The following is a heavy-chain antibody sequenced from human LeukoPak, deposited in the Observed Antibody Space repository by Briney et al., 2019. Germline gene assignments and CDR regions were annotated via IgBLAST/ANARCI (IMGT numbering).Heavy chain of an antibody. D-gene: IGHD3-22*01. CDR3: ARVEFHSDTSGHYANDFEY. V-gene: IGHV5-51*01. CDR2: IYPGDSDT. CDR1: GYRFTNYW. J-gene: IGHJ4*02. Sequence: GESLKISCKGSGYRFTNYWIVWVRQMPGKGLEWMGIIYPGDSDTRYSPSFQGQVTISADKSINTAYVQWSSLKASDTAMYYCARVEFHSDTSGHYANDFEYWGQGTLVTVSS.